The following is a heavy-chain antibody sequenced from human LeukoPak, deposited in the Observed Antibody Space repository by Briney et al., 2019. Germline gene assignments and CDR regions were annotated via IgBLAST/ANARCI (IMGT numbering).Heavy chain of an antibody. CDR2: ISRDGTIT. J-gene: IGHJ5*01. CDR1: GVTFSGHS. V-gene: IGHV3-74*01. CDR3: ARGWYGPDS. D-gene: IGHD1-14*01. Sequence: GGSLRLSCAASGVTFSGHSMHWVRQAPGKGLVWVSGISRDGTITNYADAVKGRFTISRDNAKNTLYLQMDSLRVEDTAVYSCARGWYGPDSCGQGTLVTVSS.